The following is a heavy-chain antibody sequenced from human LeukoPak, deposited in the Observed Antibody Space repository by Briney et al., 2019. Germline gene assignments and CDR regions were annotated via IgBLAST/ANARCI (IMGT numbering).Heavy chain of an antibody. CDR2: ISNEGAT. J-gene: IGHJ4*02. CDR1: GFSVSASY. V-gene: IGHV3-53*01. D-gene: IGHD1-26*01. CDR3: TTAPYSGSHLTIDY. Sequence: PGGSLRLSCAASGFSVSASYMSWVRQAPGKGLESVSVISNEGATYYADSVKGRFSISRDNSKNTVSLQMDSLRAEDTAVYYCTTAPYSGSHLTIDYWGQGTLVTVSS.